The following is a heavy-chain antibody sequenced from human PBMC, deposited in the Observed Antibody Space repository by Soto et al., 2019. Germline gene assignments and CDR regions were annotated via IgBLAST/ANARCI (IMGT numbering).Heavy chain of an antibody. CDR1: GGSFSGYY. CDR2: INHSGST. Sequence: PSETLSLTCAVYGGSFSGYYWSWIRQLPGKGLEWIGEINHSGSTNYNPSLKSRVTISVDTSKNQFSLKLSSVTAADTAVYYCARGDRRLTLGYCSGGSCYPAVAGKYYYYGMDVWGQGTTVTVSS. CDR3: ARGDRRLTLGYCSGGSCYPAVAGKYYYYGMDV. J-gene: IGHJ6*02. D-gene: IGHD2-15*01. V-gene: IGHV4-34*01.